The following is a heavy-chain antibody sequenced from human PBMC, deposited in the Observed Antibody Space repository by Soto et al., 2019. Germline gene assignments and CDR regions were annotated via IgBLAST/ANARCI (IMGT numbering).Heavy chain of an antibody. Sequence: SETLSLTCAVSGGSITSGTWWNWVRQPPGKGLEWIGEIFNTATTNYNTSLTSRVTISVDRSKNLFSLTLRSVTVADTAVYYCAGLGTTVSAFDYWGHGTQVTVSS. CDR2: IFNTATT. D-gene: IGHD1-7*01. J-gene: IGHJ4*01. CDR3: AGLGTTVSAFDY. CDR1: GGSITSGTW. V-gene: IGHV4-4*02.